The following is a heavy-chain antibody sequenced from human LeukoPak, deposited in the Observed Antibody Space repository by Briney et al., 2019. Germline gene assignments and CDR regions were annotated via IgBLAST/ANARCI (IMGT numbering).Heavy chain of an antibody. Sequence: PSETLSLTCTVSGGSISTYYWSWIRQPPGKGLEWIGNIYYSGSTNYNPSLKSRVTILVDTSKNQFSLKLSSVTAADTAVYYCARSPGYYYFDCWGQGTLVTVSS. D-gene: IGHD3-3*01. CDR3: ARSPGYYYFDC. CDR1: GGSISTYY. CDR2: IYYSGST. V-gene: IGHV4-59*01. J-gene: IGHJ4*02.